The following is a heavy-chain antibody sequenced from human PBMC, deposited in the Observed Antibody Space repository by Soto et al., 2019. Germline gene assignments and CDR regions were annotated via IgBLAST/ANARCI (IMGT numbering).Heavy chain of an antibody. D-gene: IGHD6-19*01. Sequence: SETLSLTCTVSGGSITTTSFSWDWIRQAPGKGLEWIGSIFYSGGTYYNPSLKSRVTISVDTSKNQFFLNLSFVSAPDTAVYYCRSSGWYIATGYCAQGALVTVCS. V-gene: IGHV4-39*01. CDR3: RSSGWYIATGY. CDR1: GGSITTTSFS. J-gene: IGHJ4*02. CDR2: IFYSGGT.